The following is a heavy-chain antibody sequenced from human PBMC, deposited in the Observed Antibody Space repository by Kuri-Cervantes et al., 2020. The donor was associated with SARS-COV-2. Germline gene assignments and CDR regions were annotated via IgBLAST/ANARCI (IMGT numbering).Heavy chain of an antibody. CDR2: IGTAGDP. CDR3: ARGITMIVVVTPFDY. J-gene: IGHJ4*02. D-gene: IGHD3-22*01. Sequence: GESLKISCAASGFTFSSYDMHWVRQATGKGLEWVSAIGTAGDPYYPGSVKGRFTISRENAKNSLYLQMNSLRAGDTALYYCARGITMIVVVTPFDYWGQGTLVTVSS. V-gene: IGHV3-13*05. CDR1: GFTFSSYD.